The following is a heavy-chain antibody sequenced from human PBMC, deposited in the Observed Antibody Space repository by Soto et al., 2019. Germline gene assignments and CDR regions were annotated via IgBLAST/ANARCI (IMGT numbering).Heavy chain of an antibody. Sequence: PSETLSLTCAVSGGSISSSNWWSWVRQPPGKGLEWIGEIYHSGSTNYNPSLKSRVTISVDKSKNQFSLKLSSVTAADTAVYYCARDSHYYYGSGSYYTTFDYWGQGTLVTVSS. D-gene: IGHD3-10*01. CDR1: GGSISSSNW. J-gene: IGHJ4*02. V-gene: IGHV4-4*02. CDR2: IYHSGST. CDR3: ARDSHYYYGSGSYYTTFDY.